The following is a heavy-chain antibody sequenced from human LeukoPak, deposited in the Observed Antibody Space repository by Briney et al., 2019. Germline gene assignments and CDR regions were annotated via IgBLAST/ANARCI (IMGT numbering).Heavy chain of an antibody. J-gene: IGHJ4*02. CDR2: IYTSGST. V-gene: IGHV4-61*02. D-gene: IGHD3-10*01. CDR3: ARDVWFGAGRTFDY. CDR1: GGSISSGSYY. Sequence: SETLSLTCTVSGGSISSGSYYWSWIRQPAGKGLEWIGRIYTSGSTNYDPSLKSRVTISVDTSKNQFSLRLSSVTAADTAVYYCARDVWFGAGRTFDYWGQGTLVTVSS.